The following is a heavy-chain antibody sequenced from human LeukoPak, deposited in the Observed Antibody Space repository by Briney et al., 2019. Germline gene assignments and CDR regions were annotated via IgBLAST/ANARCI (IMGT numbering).Heavy chain of an antibody. CDR2: IYSGGST. V-gene: IGHV3-66*01. CDR1: GFTVSSNY. D-gene: IGHD2-15*01. Sequence: GGSLRLSCAASGFTVSSNYMSWVRQAPGKGLEWVSVIYSGGSTYYADSVKGRFTISRDNSKNTLYLQMNSLRAEDTAVYYCARGLRYCSGGSCYSNTGWGQGTLVTVSS. CDR3: ARGLRYCSGGSCYSNTG. J-gene: IGHJ4*02.